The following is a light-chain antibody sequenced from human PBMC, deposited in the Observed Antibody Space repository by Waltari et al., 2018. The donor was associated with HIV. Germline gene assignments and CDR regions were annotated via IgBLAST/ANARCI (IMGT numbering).Light chain of an antibody. J-gene: IGLJ3*02. CDR1: SSNIGAGYD. CDR3: QSYDSRLGGWTV. CDR2: SYP. V-gene: IGLV1-40*01. Sequence: QSVLTQPPSVSGAPGQRVTISCTGSSSNIGAGYDVHWYQHLPGTAPKLLIFSYPHRPWGGPNRFSGAKFGTSASLAITGLLAEDGADYYCQSYDSRLGGWTVFGGGTKLTVL.